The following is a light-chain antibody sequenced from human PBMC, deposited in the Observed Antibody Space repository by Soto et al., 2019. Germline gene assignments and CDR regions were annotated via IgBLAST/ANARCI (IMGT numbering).Light chain of an antibody. Sequence: IQLTQSPSFLSASVGDRVTITCPASQGISSYVAWYQQKPGNAPKLLSEAASALQSGVPSRGSGSGAGTEGTRTSSSLQPEDFATDDCQQLNSYPITVGQGTRLE. J-gene: IGKJ5*01. CDR3: QQLNSYPIT. CDR2: AAS. CDR1: QGISSY. V-gene: IGKV1-9*01.